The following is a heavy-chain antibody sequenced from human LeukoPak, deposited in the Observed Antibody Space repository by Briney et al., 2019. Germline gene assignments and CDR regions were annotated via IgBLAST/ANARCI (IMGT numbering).Heavy chain of an antibody. J-gene: IGHJ4*02. V-gene: IGHV3-53*01. CDR1: GFTVSSDY. CDR2: IYSDGTT. D-gene: IGHD6-13*01. CDR3: ARGIAAAGTGLFN. Sequence: GGSLRLSCTVSGFTVSSDYMTWVRQAPGKGLEWVSVIYSDGTTYNADSVKGRFTISRDNSKNTLYLQINSLRAEDTAVYYCARGIAAAGTGLFNWGQGTLLTVSS.